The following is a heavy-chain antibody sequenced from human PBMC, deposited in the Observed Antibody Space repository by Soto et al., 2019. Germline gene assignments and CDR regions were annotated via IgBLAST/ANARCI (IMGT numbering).Heavy chain of an antibody. CDR2: IYHSGST. J-gene: IGHJ4*02. CDR3: ASSHAGAHITAAVH. D-gene: IGHD6-13*01. CDR1: GGSISSGGYS. V-gene: IGHV4-30-2*01. Sequence: SDTLSLTCVVSGGSISSGGYSWSWIRQPAGKGMEWIGYIYHSGSTYYNPSLKSRVTRSVDRSKNQFSLKLSSVTAADTAVYYCASSHAGAHITAAVHWGQGTLVTVSS.